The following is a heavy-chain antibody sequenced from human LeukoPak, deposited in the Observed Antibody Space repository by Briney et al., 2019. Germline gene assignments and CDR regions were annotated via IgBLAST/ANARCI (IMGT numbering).Heavy chain of an antibody. J-gene: IGHJ5*02. V-gene: IGHV3-48*02. D-gene: IGHD4-23*01. CDR3: ARDVQDYRDSSGLA. Sequence: GGSLRLYCAASGFTFSSYGMNWVRQAPGKGLEWVSYISSSSSVIYYADSVKGRFTISRDNAKNSLYLQMNSLRDEDTAVYYCARDVQDYRDSSGLAWGQGTLVTVSS. CDR1: GFTFSSYG. CDR2: ISSSSSVI.